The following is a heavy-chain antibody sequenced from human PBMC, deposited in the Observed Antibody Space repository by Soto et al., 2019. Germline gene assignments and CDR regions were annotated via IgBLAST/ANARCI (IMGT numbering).Heavy chain of an antibody. CDR2: IKQDGSEK. Sequence: PGGSLRLSCAASGFTFSSYWMGWVRQAPGKGLEWVANIKQDGSEKYYVDSVKGRFTISRDNAKNSLYLQMNSLRAEDTAVYYCARVGSGYYVGVFDYWGQGTLVTVSS. V-gene: IGHV3-7*03. J-gene: IGHJ4*02. CDR3: ARVGSGYYVGVFDY. D-gene: IGHD3-22*01. CDR1: GFTFSSYW.